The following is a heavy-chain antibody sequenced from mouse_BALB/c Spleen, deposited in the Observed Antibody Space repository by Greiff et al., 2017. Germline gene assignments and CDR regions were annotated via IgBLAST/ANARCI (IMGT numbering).Heavy chain of an antibody. J-gene: IGHJ2*01. CDR2: IYPSDSYT. V-gene: IGHV1-69*02. Sequence: VQLQQSGAELVRPGASVKLSCKASGYTFTSYWINWVKQRPGQGLEWIGNIYPSDSYTNYNQKFKDKATLTVDKSSSTAYMQLSSPTSEDSAVYYCTRSYYYGSSYFDYWGQGTTLTVSS. CDR1: GYTFTSYW. CDR3: TRSYYYGSSYFDY. D-gene: IGHD1-1*01.